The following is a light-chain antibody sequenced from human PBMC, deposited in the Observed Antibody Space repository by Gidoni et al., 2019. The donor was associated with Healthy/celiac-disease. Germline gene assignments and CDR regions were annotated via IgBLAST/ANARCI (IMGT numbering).Light chain of an antibody. Sequence: EIVMTQSTATLSVSPGESATLSCRASQSVSSNLAWYQQKPGQAPRLLIYGASTRATGIPARLSGSGSGTEFTLTISSLQSEDFAVYYCQLGITFGQGTRLEIK. V-gene: IGKV3-15*01. CDR1: QSVSSN. J-gene: IGKJ5*01. CDR2: GAS. CDR3: QLGIT.